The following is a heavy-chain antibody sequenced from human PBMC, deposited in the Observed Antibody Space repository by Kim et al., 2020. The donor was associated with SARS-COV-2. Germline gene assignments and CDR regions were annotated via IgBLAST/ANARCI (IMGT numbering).Heavy chain of an antibody. J-gene: IGHJ5*02. CDR1: GFSFSLFY. CDR3: VRDFTNGGWFDP. CDR2: IKEDGSDK. Sequence: GGSLTLSCAASGFSFSLFYMGWVRQAPGKGLEWVANIKEDGSDKNYVDSVKGRFTISRDNAKNSIYLEMNNLRAEDTAIYYCVRDFTNGGWFDPWGRGTQVTVSP. V-gene: IGHV3-7*03. D-gene: IGHD3-16*01.